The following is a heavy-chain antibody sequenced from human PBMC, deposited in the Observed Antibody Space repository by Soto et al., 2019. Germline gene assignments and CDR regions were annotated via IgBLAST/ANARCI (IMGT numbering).Heavy chain of an antibody. J-gene: IGHJ6*02. CDR3: VKDQIAARTYYYYGMDV. D-gene: IGHD6-6*01. V-gene: IGHV3-64D*08. CDR2: ISGNGGST. CDR1: GVSFSSYA. Sequence: GGSVRLSCSASGVSFSSYAMHWVHQAPGKGLEYVSAISGNGGSTYYADSVKGRFTISRDNSKNTLYLQMSSLRAEDTAVYYCVKDQIAARTYYYYGMDVWGQGTTVTVSS.